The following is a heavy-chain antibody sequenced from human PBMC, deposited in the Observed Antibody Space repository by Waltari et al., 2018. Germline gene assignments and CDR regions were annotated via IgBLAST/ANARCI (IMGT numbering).Heavy chain of an antibody. CDR2: NYYSGST. CDR3: ARHVTGIADLFDY. J-gene: IGHJ4*02. D-gene: IGHD6-13*01. V-gene: IGHV4-39*01. CDR1: GGSISSSSYY. Sequence: QLQLQESGPGLVKPSETLSLTCTVSGGSISSSSYYWGWIRQPPGKGLEWLGSNYYSGSTYYNPSLKSRVTISGDTSKNQFSLKLSSVTAADTAVYYCARHVTGIADLFDYWGQGTLVTVSS.